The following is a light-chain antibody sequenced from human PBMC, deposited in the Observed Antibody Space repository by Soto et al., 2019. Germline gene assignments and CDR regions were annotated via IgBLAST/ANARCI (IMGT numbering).Light chain of an antibody. V-gene: IGKV3-15*01. CDR1: QSVSSN. J-gene: IGKJ4*01. CDR2: GAS. CDR3: QQYNNWSLT. Sequence: EIVMTQSPATLSVSPGERATLSCRASQSVSSNLAWYQQKPGQAPRLLIYGASTRATGIPARFSGSGSGTEFTLTISSLQSEDFVVYYCQQYNNWSLTFGGGTKVDIK.